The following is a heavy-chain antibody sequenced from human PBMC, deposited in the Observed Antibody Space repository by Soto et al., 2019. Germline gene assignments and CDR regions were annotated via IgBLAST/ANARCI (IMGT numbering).Heavy chain of an antibody. CDR2: ISPYNGNT. Sequence: ASVKVSCKASGYNFVKYGIPWVRQAPGQGLEWLGWISPYNGNTKYAQKIQGRVIMTTDTSTTTAYLELLSLTSDDTAVYYCARLSKASGSDYWGQGRLVTVSS. CDR1: GYNFVKYG. V-gene: IGHV1-18*01. CDR3: ARLSKASGSDY. D-gene: IGHD5-12*01. J-gene: IGHJ4*02.